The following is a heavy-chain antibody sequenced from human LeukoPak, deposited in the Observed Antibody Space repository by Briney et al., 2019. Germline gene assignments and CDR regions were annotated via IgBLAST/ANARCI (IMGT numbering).Heavy chain of an antibody. D-gene: IGHD3-22*01. J-gene: IGHJ4*02. CDR1: GFTFDDYA. CDR2: ISWNSGSI. CDR3: AQANYYDSSGSIYYFDY. Sequence: GGSLRLSCAASGFTFDDYAMHWVRQAPGKGLEWVSGISWNSGSIGYADSVKGRFTISRDNAKNSLYLQMNSLRAEDMALYYCAQANYYDSSGSIYYFDYWGQGTLVTVSS. V-gene: IGHV3-9*03.